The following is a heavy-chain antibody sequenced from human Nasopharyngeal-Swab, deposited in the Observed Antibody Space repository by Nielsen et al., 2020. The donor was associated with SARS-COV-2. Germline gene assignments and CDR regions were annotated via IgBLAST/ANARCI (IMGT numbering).Heavy chain of an antibody. CDR3: AHSRNDFWGPGFDF. J-gene: IGHJ4*02. D-gene: IGHD3-3*01. Sequence: SGPTPVQPTQTLTLTCTFSGVSLSTSRVGGGWIRQPPGKALEWLALIHWDDDKRYSPSLKSRLTITKDTSENQVALTMTNMDPVDTATYCCAHSRNDFWGPGFDFWGRGTLVTVSS. V-gene: IGHV2-5*02. CDR2: IHWDDDK. CDR1: GVSLSTSRVG.